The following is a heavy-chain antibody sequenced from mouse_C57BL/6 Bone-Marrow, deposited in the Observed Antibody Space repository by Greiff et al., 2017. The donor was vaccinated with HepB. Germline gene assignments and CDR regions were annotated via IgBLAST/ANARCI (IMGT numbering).Heavy chain of an antibody. CDR3: VRDYGSSNWYFDV. CDR1: GFTFNTYA. CDR2: LRSKSSNYAT. J-gene: IGHJ1*03. V-gene: IGHV10-3*01. Sequence: EVQLVESGGGLVQPKGSLKLSCAASGFTFNTYAMHWVRQAPGKGLEWVARLRSKSSNYATYYADSVKDRFTISRDDSQSMLYLQMNNLKTEDTAMYYCVRDYGSSNWYFDVWGTGTTVTVSS. D-gene: IGHD1-1*01.